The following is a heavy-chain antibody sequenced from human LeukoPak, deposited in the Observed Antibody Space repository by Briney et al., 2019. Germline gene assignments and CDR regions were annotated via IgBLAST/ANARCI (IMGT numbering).Heavy chain of an antibody. CDR2: ISSSGST. V-gene: IGHV4-61*02. CDR1: GDSISSGDYY. D-gene: IGHD3-22*01. Sequence: SSETLSPTCTVSGDSISSGDYYWSWIRQPAGKGLEWIGRISSSGSTNYNPSLKSRVTISVDTSKNQFSLKLSSVTAADTAVYFCARGPYSYDSSGAFDIWGQGTMVTVSS. J-gene: IGHJ3*02. CDR3: ARGPYSYDSSGAFDI.